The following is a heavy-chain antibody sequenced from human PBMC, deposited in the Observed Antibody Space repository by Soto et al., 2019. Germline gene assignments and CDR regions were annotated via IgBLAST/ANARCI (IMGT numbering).Heavy chain of an antibody. J-gene: IGHJ5*02. V-gene: IGHV1-8*01. CDR3: ARERTGTTSNWFDP. CDR2: MNPNSGNT. D-gene: IGHD1-7*01. Sequence: QVQLVQSGAEVKKPGASVKVSCKASGYTFTSYDINWVRQATGHGLEWMGWMNPNSGNTVYAQTFQCRVTMTRDTSISTAYMELSSLRSEDTAVYYCARERTGTTSNWFDPWGQGTLVTVYS. CDR1: GYTFTSYD.